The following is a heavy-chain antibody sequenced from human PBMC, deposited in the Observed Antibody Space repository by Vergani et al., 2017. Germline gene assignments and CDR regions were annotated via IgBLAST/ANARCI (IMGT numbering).Heavy chain of an antibody. CDR1: GGTFSSYA. CDR3: AGGNMVRGVIGWFDP. V-gene: IGHV1-69*01. CDR2: IIPIFGTA. Sequence: QVQLVQSGAEVKKPGSSVKVSCKASGGTFSSYAISWVRQAPGQGLVWMGGIIPIFGTANYAQKFQGRVTITADESTSTAYMEPSSLGSEYTAVYYCAGGNMVRGVIGWFDPWGQGTLVTVTS. D-gene: IGHD3-10*01. J-gene: IGHJ5*02.